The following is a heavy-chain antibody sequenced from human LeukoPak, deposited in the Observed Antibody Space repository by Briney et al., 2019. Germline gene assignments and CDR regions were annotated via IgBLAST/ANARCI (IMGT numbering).Heavy chain of an antibody. D-gene: IGHD1-1*01. J-gene: IGHJ5*02. CDR2: INHSGST. CDR3: ARGTGTRKFDP. V-gene: IGHV4-34*01. CDR1: GGSFRGYY. Sequence: PSETLSLTCAVYGGSFRGYYWSWIRQPPGKGLEWIGEINHSGSTNYNPSLKSRVTISVDTSKNQFSLKLSSVTAADTAVYYCARGTGTRKFDPWAREPWSPSPQ.